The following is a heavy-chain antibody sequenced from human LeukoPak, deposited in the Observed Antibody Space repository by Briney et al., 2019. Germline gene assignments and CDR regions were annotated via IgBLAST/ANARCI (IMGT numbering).Heavy chain of an antibody. CDR2: ISSSGSTI. Sequence: GGSLRLSCAASGFTFSDYYMSWIRQAPGKGLEWVSYISSSGSTIYYADSVKGRFTISRDNSKNTLYLQMNSLRAEDTAVYYCAKGGYSIAAYYYYYYMDVWGKGTTVTVSS. CDR1: GFTFSDYY. V-gene: IGHV3-11*01. J-gene: IGHJ6*03. CDR3: AKGGYSIAAYYYYYYMDV. D-gene: IGHD6-25*01.